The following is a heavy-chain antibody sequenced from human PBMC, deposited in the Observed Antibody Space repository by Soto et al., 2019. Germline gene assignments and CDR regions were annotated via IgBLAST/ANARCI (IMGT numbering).Heavy chain of an antibody. CDR2: ISGSGDST. V-gene: IGHV3-23*01. CDR3: AKRGIGAYFDY. Sequence: EVQLLESGGGLVQPGGSLRLSCAASGFTFSSYAMNWVRQAPGKGLEWVSVISGSGDSTYYADSVKGRFTISRDNSKNTLNLQMNSLRAEDTAVYYCAKRGIGAYFDYWGQGTLVTVSS. J-gene: IGHJ4*02. D-gene: IGHD3-16*01. CDR1: GFTFSSYA.